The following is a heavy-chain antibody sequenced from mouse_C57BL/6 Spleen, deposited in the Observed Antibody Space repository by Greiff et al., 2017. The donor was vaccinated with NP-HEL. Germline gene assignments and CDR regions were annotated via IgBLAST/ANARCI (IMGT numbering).Heavy chain of an antibody. CDR2: ISYDGSN. CDR1: DYSITSGYY. V-gene: IGHV3-6*01. D-gene: IGHD1-1*01. Sequence: VQLQQSGPGLVKPSQSLSLTCSVTDYSITSGYYWNWIRQFPGNKLEWMGYISYDGSNNYNPSLKNRISITRDTSKNQFFLKLNSVTTEDTATYYCTRGDYYYGSSYWYFDVWGTGTTVTVSS. J-gene: IGHJ1*03. CDR3: TRGDYYYGSSYWYFDV.